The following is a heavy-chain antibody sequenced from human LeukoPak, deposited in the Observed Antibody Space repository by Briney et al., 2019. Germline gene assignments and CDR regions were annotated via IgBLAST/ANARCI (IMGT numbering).Heavy chain of an antibody. Sequence: PSETLSLTCTVSGGSVSSGSYYWSWMRQAKGQELEWIGYIYYSGSTNYNPSLKSRVTISVDTSKNQFSLKLSSVTAADTAVYYCARSSLSSSWFLDYWGQGTLVTVSS. CDR3: ARSSLSSSWFLDY. J-gene: IGHJ4*02. D-gene: IGHD6-13*01. V-gene: IGHV4-61*01. CDR2: IYYSGST. CDR1: GGSVSSGSYY.